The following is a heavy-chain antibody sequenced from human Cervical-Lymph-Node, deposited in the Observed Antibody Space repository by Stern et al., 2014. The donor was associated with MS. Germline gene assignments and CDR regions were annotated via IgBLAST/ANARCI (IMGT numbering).Heavy chain of an antibody. D-gene: IGHD6-13*01. Sequence: QVQLQESGPGLVKPSQTLSLTCTVSGGSISSGGYYWSWIRQHPGKALEWIGYIYYSRSTYYNPSLKSRVTISVDTSKNQFSLKLSSVTAADTAVYYCARVDSSSWDFDYWGQGTLVTVSS. V-gene: IGHV4-31*03. CDR1: GGSISSGGYY. J-gene: IGHJ4*02. CDR3: ARVDSSSWDFDY. CDR2: IYYSRST.